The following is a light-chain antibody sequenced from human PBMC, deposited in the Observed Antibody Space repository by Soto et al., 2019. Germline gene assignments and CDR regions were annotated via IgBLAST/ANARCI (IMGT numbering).Light chain of an antibody. J-gene: IGLJ3*02. CDR3: NSYTSSSAVL. Sequence: QSALTQPVSVSGSPGQSITISCTGSNSDIGTYKYVSWFQQHPGKAPKLMIYEVSNRSPGVSNRFSGSKSGNTASLTISGLQPEDEADYYCNSYTSSSAVLFGTGTKLTVL. CDR2: EVS. CDR1: NSDIGTYKY. V-gene: IGLV2-14*01.